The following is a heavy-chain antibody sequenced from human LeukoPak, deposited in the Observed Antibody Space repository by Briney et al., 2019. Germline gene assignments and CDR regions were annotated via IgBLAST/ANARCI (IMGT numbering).Heavy chain of an antibody. V-gene: IGHV7-4-1*02. CDR1: GYTFTSYA. J-gene: IGHJ5*02. Sequence: GASVKVSCTASGYTFTSYAMNWVRQAPGQGLEWMGWINTNTGNPTYAQGFTGRFVFSLDTSVSTAYLQISSLKAGDTAVYYCARGYDYGDYDWFDPWGQGTLVTVSS. CDR3: ARGYDYGDYDWFDP. D-gene: IGHD4-17*01. CDR2: INTNTGNP.